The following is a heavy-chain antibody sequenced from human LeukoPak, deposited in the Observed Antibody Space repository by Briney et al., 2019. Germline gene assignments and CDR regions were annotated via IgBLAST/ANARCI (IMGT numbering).Heavy chain of an antibody. D-gene: IGHD2/OR15-2a*01. J-gene: IGHJ5*02. CDR2: INPNNGGT. V-gene: IGHV1-2*02. Sequence: ASVKVSCKASRGTFSSNAISWVRQAPGQGLEWLGWINPNNGGTNYAQKFQGRVTITRDTSITTAYMDLSRLRSDDTAVYYCARTDTTAWGNWFDPWGQGTLVTVSS. CDR1: RGTFSSNA. CDR3: ARTDTTAWGNWFDP.